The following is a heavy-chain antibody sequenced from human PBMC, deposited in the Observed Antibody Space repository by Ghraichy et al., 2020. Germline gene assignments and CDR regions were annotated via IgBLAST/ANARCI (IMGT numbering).Heavy chain of an antibody. CDR1: GFTLSNYW. Sequence: GGSLRLSCAASGFTLSNYWMTWVRQAPGKELQWVASIKQDASEQYYVDSVRGRFTISRDNAKISLYLQMNSLRAEDTALYYCARIREGGSRYNAFDIWGQGTMVTVAS. V-gene: IGHV3-7*01. CDR2: IKQDASEQ. J-gene: IGHJ3*02. CDR3: ARIREGGSRYNAFDI. D-gene: IGHD1-1*01.